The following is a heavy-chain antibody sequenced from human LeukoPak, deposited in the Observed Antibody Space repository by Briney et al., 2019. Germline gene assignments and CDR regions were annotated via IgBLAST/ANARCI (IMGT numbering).Heavy chain of an antibody. J-gene: IGHJ4*02. CDR2: INSDGSIT. CDR3: AKDMVRGVIITFDY. Sequence: GGSLRLSCAASGFTFTTYWMHWVRQAPGKGLVWVSHINSDGSITSYADSVKGRFTISRDNAKNTLYLQMNSLRAEDTAVYYCAKDMVRGVIITFDYWGQGTLVTVSS. V-gene: IGHV3-74*01. CDR1: GFTFTTYW. D-gene: IGHD3-10*01.